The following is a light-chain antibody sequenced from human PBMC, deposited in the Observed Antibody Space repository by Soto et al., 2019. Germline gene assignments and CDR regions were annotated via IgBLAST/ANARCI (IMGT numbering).Light chain of an antibody. CDR3: SSFTSILGL. J-gene: IGLJ2*01. CDR2: DVS. CDR1: VSEVAGYTY. V-gene: IGLV2-14*03. Sequence: HSVLTQPASVSGSPGQSITISCTGAVSEVAGYTYVSWYQQHPGKGPKVIIYDVSNRPSGVSNRFSGSKSGTTASLTISGLQAEDEADYYCSSFTSILGLFGGGTQLTVL.